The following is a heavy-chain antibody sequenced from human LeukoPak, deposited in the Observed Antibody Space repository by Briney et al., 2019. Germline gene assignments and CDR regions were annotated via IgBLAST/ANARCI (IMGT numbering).Heavy chain of an antibody. CDR2: IYSSGST. J-gene: IGHJ3*02. D-gene: IGHD1-26*01. CDR3: AIVGADGAFDI. V-gene: IGHV4-61*02. Sequence: SETLSLTCTVSGGSISSDNSYWSWIRQPAGKGLEWIGRIYSSGSTNYNPSLKSRVTISVDTSKNQFSLKLTSVTAADTAVYYCAIVGADGAFDIWGQGTMVTVSS. CDR1: GGSISSDNSY.